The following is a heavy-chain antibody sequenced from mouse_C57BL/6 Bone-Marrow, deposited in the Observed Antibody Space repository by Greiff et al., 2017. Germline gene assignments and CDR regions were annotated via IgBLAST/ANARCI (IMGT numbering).Heavy chain of an antibody. CDR3: SSVDGNYFDF. CDR1: GFNIKDDY. Sequence: VQLQQSGAELVRPGASVKLSCTASGFNIKDDYLHWVKQRPEKGLEWIGWIDPEIGDTEYASKFQGKATISSDTSSNTAYLQRSSLSSEDTAVYYCSSVDGNYFDFWGQGTPLTVAS. J-gene: IGHJ2*01. V-gene: IGHV14-4*01. CDR2: IDPEIGDT. D-gene: IGHD2-3*01.